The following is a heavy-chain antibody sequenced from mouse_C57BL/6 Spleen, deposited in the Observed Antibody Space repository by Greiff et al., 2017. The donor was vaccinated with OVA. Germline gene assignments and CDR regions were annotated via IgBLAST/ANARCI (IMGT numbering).Heavy chain of an antibody. Sequence: EVKLMESGGDLVKPGGSLKLSCAASGFTFSSYGMSWVRQTPDKRLEWVATISSGGSYTYYPDSVKGRFTISRDNAKNTLYLQMSSLKSEDTAMYYCARRGTAQVFDYWGQGTTLTVSS. D-gene: IGHD3-2*02. CDR3: ARRGTAQVFDY. J-gene: IGHJ2*01. CDR1: GFTFSSYG. CDR2: ISSGGSYT. V-gene: IGHV5-6*02.